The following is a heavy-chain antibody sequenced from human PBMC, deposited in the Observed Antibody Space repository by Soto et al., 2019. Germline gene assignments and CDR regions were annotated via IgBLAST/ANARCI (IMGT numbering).Heavy chain of an antibody. CDR2: MSSDGSKI. CDR3: AKDEGVGGTLGLFDY. J-gene: IGHJ4*02. V-gene: IGHV3-30*18. D-gene: IGHD1-26*01. Sequence: QVQLVESGGGAVQPGESLRLSCVASGFDFTYYAMHWVRQAPGKGLESVAVMSSDGSKIHHTDSVKGRFTIYRDNSKNTLYLQMNSLRKEDTAVYFCAKDEGVGGTLGLFDYWGQGTLVSVSS. CDR1: GFDFTYYA.